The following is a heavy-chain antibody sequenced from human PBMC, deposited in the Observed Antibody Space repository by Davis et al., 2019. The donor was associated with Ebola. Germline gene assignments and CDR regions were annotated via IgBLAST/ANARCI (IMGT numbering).Heavy chain of an antibody. CDR3: ARQGGSSPPYDAFDV. Sequence: GESLKISCQGSGYDFTNYWIGWVRQMPGKGLEWMGIIYPDDSDTKYSPSFQGQVTISADKSINTAYLQWSSLKASDTAIYYCARQGGSSPPYDAFDVWGQGTMVTVSS. V-gene: IGHV5-51*01. J-gene: IGHJ3*01. CDR1: GYDFTNYW. D-gene: IGHD1-26*01. CDR2: IYPDDSDT.